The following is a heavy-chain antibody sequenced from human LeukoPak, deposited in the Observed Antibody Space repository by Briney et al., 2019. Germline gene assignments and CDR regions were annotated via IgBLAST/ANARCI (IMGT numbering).Heavy chain of an antibody. V-gene: IGHV1-69*13. CDR3: ARDDRRVVVKDYYYYYMDV. Sequence: GASVKVSCKASGYTFTSYDINWVRQATGQGLEWMGGIIPIFGTANYAQKFQGRVTITADESTSTAYMELSSLRSEDTAVYYCARDDRRVVVKDYYYYYMDVWGKGTTVTISS. CDR1: GYTFTSYD. CDR2: IIPIFGTA. J-gene: IGHJ6*03. D-gene: IGHD3-22*01.